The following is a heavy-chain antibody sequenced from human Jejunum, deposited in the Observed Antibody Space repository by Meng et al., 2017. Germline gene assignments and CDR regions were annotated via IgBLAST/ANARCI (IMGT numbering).Heavy chain of an antibody. CDR1: GFTFRNYE. CDR3: AREISGACDY. Sequence: GESLKISCAGSGFTFRNYEMNWVRQAPGKGLEWVSYISNSGSTIYYADSVKGRFTISRDNAENSLYLQMSSLRAEDTAVYYCAREISGACDYWGQGTLVTVS. V-gene: IGHV3-48*03. CDR2: ISNSGSTI. J-gene: IGHJ4*02.